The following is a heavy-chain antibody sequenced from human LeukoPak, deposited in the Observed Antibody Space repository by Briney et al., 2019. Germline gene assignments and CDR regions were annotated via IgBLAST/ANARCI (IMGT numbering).Heavy chain of an antibody. Sequence: SETLSLTCTVSGGSISSSSYYWGWIRQPPGKGLEWIGSIYYSGSTYYNPSLKSRVTISVDTSKNQFSLKLSSVTAADTAVYYCARTLVFPKSGYDAFDIWGQGTMATVSS. V-gene: IGHV4-39*01. J-gene: IGHJ3*02. CDR2: IYYSGST. CDR1: GGSISSSSYY. D-gene: IGHD2-21*01. CDR3: ARTLVFPKSGYDAFDI.